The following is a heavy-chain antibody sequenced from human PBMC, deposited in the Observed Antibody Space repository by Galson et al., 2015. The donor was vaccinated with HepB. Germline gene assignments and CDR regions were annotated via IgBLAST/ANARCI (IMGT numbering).Heavy chain of an antibody. CDR2: ISWSGVTI. D-gene: IGHD1-26*01. Sequence: SLRLSCAASGFSFDDYDMHWVRQAPGKGLEWVSGISWSGVTIGYADSVKGRFAISRDNAKNSLYLQMNSLRPEDTAFYYCARDSGVGTASSFDCVDPWGQGTLVTVSS. CDR3: ARDSGVGTASSFDCVDP. V-gene: IGHV3-9*01. J-gene: IGHJ5*02. CDR1: GFSFDDYD.